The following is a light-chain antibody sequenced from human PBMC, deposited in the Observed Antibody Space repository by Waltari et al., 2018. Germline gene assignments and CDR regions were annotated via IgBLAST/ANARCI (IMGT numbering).Light chain of an antibody. CDR3: QVWDRTGDHVI. V-gene: IGLV3-21*03. CDR1: NIGRKT. CDR2: EDK. J-gene: IGLJ2*01. Sequence: YVLTQPPSVSVTPGKTARIPCGGNNIGRKTVHWYQQKPGQAPVLVVYEDKERPSGIPERFSGSNSGNTATLTISGVAAGDEADYYCQVWDRTGDHVIFGGGTKLTVL.